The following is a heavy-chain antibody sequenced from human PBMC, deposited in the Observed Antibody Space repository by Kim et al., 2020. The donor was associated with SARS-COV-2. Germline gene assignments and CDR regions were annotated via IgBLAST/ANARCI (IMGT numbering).Heavy chain of an antibody. D-gene: IGHD2-15*01. V-gene: IGHV3-11*05. Sequence: VKGRFTISRDNAKNSLYLQMNSLRAEDTAVYYCARGGYCSGGSCYSADYWGQGTLVTVSS. J-gene: IGHJ4*02. CDR3: ARGGYCSGGSCYSADY.